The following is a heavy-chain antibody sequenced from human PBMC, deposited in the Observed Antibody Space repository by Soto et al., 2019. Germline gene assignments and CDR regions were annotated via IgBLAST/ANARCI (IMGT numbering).Heavy chain of an antibody. J-gene: IGHJ6*02. CDR3: AGTRIDSGYRGYYGMDV. Sequence: SVKVSCKASGGTFSSYAISWVRQAPGQGLEWMGGIIPIFGTANYAQKFQGRVTITADESTSTAYMELSSLRSEDTAVYYCAGTRIDSGYRGYYGMDVWGQGTTVTVSS. D-gene: IGHD3-22*01. CDR1: GGTFSSYA. V-gene: IGHV1-69*13. CDR2: IIPIFGTA.